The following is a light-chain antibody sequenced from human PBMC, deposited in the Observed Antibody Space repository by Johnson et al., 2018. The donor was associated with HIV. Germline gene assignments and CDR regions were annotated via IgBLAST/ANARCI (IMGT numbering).Light chain of an antibody. CDR2: ENN. V-gene: IGLV1-51*02. CDR3: GTWDNSLNVYV. J-gene: IGLJ1*01. Sequence: QSALTQPPSVSAAPGQKVTISCSGSSSNIGNNYVSWYQQLPGTAPKLLIYENNKRPSGIPDRFSGSKSDTSATLGITGLQTGDEADYYCGTWDNSLNVYVFGTGTKVTVL. CDR1: SSNIGNNY.